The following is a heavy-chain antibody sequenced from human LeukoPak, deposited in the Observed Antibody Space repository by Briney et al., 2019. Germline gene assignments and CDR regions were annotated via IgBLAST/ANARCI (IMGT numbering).Heavy chain of an antibody. Sequence: GGSLRLSCAASGFTFSTYGMHWVRQAPGKGLEWVALVWSDGNGKFYADSVKGRFTISRDNPKNTVYLQMNSLRAEDTAVYYCVSVLTVTFDSWGQGTLVTVSS. V-gene: IGHV3-33*01. CDR3: VSVLTVTFDS. CDR2: VWSDGNGK. D-gene: IGHD4-17*01. CDR1: GFTFSTYG. J-gene: IGHJ4*02.